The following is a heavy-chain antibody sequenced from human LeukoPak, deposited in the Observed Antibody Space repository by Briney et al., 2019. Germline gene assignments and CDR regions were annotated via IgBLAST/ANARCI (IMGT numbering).Heavy chain of an antibody. CDR2: IWYDGSNK. V-gene: IGHV3-33*06. CDR3: AKETRAYCGGDCPFDY. D-gene: IGHD2-21*02. J-gene: IGHJ4*02. CDR1: GFTFRSYG. Sequence: GGPLRLSCAASGFTFRSYGMHWVRQAPGKGLEWVAVIWYDGSNKYYADSVKGRFTISRDNSKNTLYLQMNSLRAEDTAVYYCAKETRAYCGGDCPFDYWGQGTLVTVSS.